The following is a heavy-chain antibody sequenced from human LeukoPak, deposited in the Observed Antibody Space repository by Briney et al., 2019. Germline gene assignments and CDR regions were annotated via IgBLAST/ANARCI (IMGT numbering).Heavy chain of an antibody. Sequence: GESLKISCKGSGYRFTSYWIGWVRQMPGKGLEWMGIIYHDDSDTRYSPSFQGQVTISADKSVSIAYLQWSSLKASDTAMYYCARPNIASYYDSRGYDAFDVWGQGTMVIVSS. CDR1: GYRFTSYW. CDR3: ARPNIASYYDSRGYDAFDV. V-gene: IGHV5-51*01. CDR2: IYHDDSDT. D-gene: IGHD3-22*01. J-gene: IGHJ3*01.